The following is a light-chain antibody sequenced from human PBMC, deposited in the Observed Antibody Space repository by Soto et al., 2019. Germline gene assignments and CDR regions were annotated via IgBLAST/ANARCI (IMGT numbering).Light chain of an antibody. J-gene: IGKJ4*01. Sequence: DIVMTQSPNSLAVSLGERATLNCKSSQSVLYTSNNKNNLAWYQQKPRQPPKLLIYWASTRECGVPDRFSGSGSGTDFTLTISSLQAEGVAVYYCQQYYSTPLTSGGGTKVEIK. CDR2: WAS. CDR3: QQYYSTPLT. CDR1: QSVLYTSNNKNN. V-gene: IGKV4-1*01.